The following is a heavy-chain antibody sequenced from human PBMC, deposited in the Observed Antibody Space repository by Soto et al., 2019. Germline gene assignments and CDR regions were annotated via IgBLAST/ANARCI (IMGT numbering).Heavy chain of an antibody. D-gene: IGHD1-26*01. Sequence: EVQLLESGGGLVQPGGSLRLSCAASGFTFSSYAMSWVRQAPGKGLEWVSAISGSGGSTYYADSVKGRFTISRDNSKNTLYLQMNSLRAEDTAVYYCAKDLFVVGATKGQNAFDIWGQGTMVTVSS. CDR3: AKDLFVVGATKGQNAFDI. CDR1: GFTFSSYA. V-gene: IGHV3-23*01. J-gene: IGHJ3*02. CDR2: ISGSGGST.